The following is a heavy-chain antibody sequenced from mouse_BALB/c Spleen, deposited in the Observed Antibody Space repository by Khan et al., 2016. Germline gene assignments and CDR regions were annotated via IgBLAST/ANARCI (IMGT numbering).Heavy chain of an antibody. Sequence: EVQLQDSGPGLVKPSQSLSLTCTVTGYSITSDYAWNWIRQFPGNKLEWMGYISYSGSTSYNPSLKSRISITRDTSKNQFFLQLNSVTTEDTATYYCARNGNRYERTWFAYWGQGTLVTVSA. CDR1: GYSITSDYA. J-gene: IGHJ3*01. V-gene: IGHV3-2*02. CDR3: ARNGNRYERTWFAY. D-gene: IGHD2-14*01. CDR2: ISYSGST.